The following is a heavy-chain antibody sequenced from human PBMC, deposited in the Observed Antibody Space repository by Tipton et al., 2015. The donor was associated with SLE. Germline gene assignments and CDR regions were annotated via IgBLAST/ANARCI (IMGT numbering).Heavy chain of an antibody. CDR3: ATSPDSSFDY. V-gene: IGHV5-51*03. CDR1: GYNFSDWW. CDR2: IYPDDSHT. D-gene: IGHD2-15*01. J-gene: IGHJ4*02. Sequence: QLVQSGAEVKKPGESLKFSCKVSGYNFSDWWIGWVRQMPGKGLECMGIIYPDDSHTTYNPSFQGQVTISADKSISTAYVQWSNLKASDTAMYYCATSPDSSFDYWGQGTLVTVSS.